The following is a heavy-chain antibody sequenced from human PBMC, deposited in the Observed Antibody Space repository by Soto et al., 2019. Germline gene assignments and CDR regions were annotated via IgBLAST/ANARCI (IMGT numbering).Heavy chain of an antibody. CDR2: ISAHNGNT. CDR1: GYTFTSYG. D-gene: IGHD3-10*01. V-gene: IGHV1-18*01. J-gene: IGHJ4*02. Sequence: QVHLVQSGAEVKKPGASVKVSCKASGYTFTSYGITWVRQAPGQGLEWMGWISAHNGNTDYAQKLQGRVIVTRDTTTRTASMALRSLISDDTAVYYWARGRDGAYWGQGALVTVSA. CDR3: ARGRDGAY.